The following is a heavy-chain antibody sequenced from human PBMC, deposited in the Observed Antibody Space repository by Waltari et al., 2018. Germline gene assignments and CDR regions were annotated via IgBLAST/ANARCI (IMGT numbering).Heavy chain of an antibody. Sequence: QVQLQESGPGLVKPSETLSLTCTVSGGSISSYYWSWIRKPPGKGLEWIGYIYYSGSTNYTPSLKSRVTISVDTSKNQFSLNLSSVTAADTAVYYCARNPSIAAAVPYYFDYWGQGTLVTVSS. CDR3: ARNPSIAAAVPYYFDY. J-gene: IGHJ4*02. D-gene: IGHD6-13*01. V-gene: IGHV4-59*01. CDR2: IYYSGST. CDR1: GGSISSYY.